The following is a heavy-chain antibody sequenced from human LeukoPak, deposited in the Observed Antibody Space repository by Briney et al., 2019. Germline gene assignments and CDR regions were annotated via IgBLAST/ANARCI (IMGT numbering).Heavy chain of an antibody. CDR3: ARQVSYSTSLLGYYFDY. D-gene: IGHD2-2*01. CDR1: GGSISSTAYY. Sequence: SETLTLTCTVSGGSISSTAYYWGWIRQPPGKGLEWIGSMYYSGNTYYNPSLKSRVTMSVDTPKNQFSLKLTSVTAADTAMFYCARQVSYSTSLLGYYFDYWGQGILVTVSS. CDR2: MYYSGNT. V-gene: IGHV4-39*01. J-gene: IGHJ4*02.